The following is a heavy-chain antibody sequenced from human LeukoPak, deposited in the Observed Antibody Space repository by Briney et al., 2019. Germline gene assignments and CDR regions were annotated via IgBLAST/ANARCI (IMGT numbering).Heavy chain of an antibody. Sequence: SETLSLTCTVSGGSISSYYWSWIRQPAGKGLEWIGRIYTSGSTNYNPSLKSRVTISVDKSKNQFSLKLSSVTAADTAVYYCARVHVNSGYYFGDAFDFWGQGTMDTVSS. CDR2: IYTSGST. CDR3: ARVHVNSGYYFGDAFDF. J-gene: IGHJ3*01. CDR1: GGSISSYY. D-gene: IGHD3-22*01. V-gene: IGHV4-4*07.